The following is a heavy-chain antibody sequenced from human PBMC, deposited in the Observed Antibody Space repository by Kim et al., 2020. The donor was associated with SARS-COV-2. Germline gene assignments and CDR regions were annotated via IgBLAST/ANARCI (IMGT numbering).Heavy chain of an antibody. CDR3: AKPGIGNYYDSSGYWGDFDY. CDR1: GFTFSSYA. Sequence: GGSLRLSCAASGFTFSSYAMSWVRQAPGKGLEWVSAISGSGGSTYYADSVKGRFTISRDNSKNTLYLQMNSLRAEDTAVYYCAKPGIGNYYDSSGYWGDFDYWGQGTLVTVSS. J-gene: IGHJ4*02. V-gene: IGHV3-23*01. D-gene: IGHD3-22*01. CDR2: ISGSGGST.